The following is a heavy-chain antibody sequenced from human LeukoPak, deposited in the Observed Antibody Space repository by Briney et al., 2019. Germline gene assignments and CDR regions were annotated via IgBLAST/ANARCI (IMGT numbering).Heavy chain of an antibody. J-gene: IGHJ4*02. V-gene: IGHV4-61*01. Sequence: SETLSLTCTVSGGSVSSNIYYWNWIRQPPGKGLEWIGYIYYSGSTNYNPSLKSRVTISVDTSKNQFSLKLTSLTAADTAVYYCARGDSSVGLNYWGQGTLVTVSS. CDR2: IYYSGST. CDR3: ARGDSSVGLNY. D-gene: IGHD1-26*01. CDR1: GGSVSSNIYY.